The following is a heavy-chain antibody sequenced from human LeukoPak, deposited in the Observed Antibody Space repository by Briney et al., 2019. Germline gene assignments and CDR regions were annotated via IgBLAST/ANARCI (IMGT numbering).Heavy chain of an antibody. J-gene: IGHJ4*02. CDR1: GFTVSSNY. Sequence: PGGSLRLSCAASGFTVSSNYMSWVRQAPGKGLEWVSVIYIGGSTYYADSVKGRFTISRDISKNTLYLQMNSLRAEDTAVYYCARGLNAMGLDYWGQGTLVTVSS. D-gene: IGHD2-2*01. CDR2: IYIGGST. CDR3: ARGLNAMGLDY. V-gene: IGHV3-53*05.